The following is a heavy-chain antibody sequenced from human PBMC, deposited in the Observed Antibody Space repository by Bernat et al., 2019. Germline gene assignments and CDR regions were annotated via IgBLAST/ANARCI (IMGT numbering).Heavy chain of an antibody. D-gene: IGHD2-2*01. J-gene: IGHJ3*02. CDR2: ISGSGGST. CDR1: GFTFSSYA. CDR3: AHSSVVSSANAAFDI. Sequence: EVQLLESGGGLVQPGGSLRLSCAASGFTFSSYAMSWVRQAPGKGLEWVSGISGSGGSTYYAGSVRGRFTITRDNSKNTLYLQMNSLRDDETAVDYCAHSSVVSSANAAFDIWGQGTMVTVSS. V-gene: IGHV3-23*01.